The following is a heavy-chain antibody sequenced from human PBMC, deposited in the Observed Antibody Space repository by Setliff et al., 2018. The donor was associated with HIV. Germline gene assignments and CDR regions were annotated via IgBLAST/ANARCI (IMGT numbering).Heavy chain of an antibody. J-gene: IGHJ6*03. V-gene: IGHV4-61*02. CDR1: GGSISSSSYY. CDR2: IYITGST. Sequence: SETLSLTCTVSGGSISSSSYYWSWIRQPAGKGLEWIGRIYITGSTSYNPSLKSRVTISVDTSKNQFSLKLNSVTAADTAVYYCARVGRVRDLVVVVDARENYYYCMDVWGKGTTVTVSS. D-gene: IGHD2-8*02. CDR3: ARVGRVRDLVVVVDARENYYYCMDV.